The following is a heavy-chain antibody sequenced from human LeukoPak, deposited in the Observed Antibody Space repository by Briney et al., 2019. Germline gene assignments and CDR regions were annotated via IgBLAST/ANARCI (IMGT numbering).Heavy chain of an antibody. CDR1: GFTFSTYA. J-gene: IGHJ4*02. V-gene: IGHV3-23*01. CDR2: ISASGVST. D-gene: IGHD6-19*01. CDR3: AKGGSSGWYEHIDY. Sequence: GGSLRLSCAASGFTFSTYAISWVRQAPGKGLEWVSAISASGVSTYYADSVKGPFTISRDISKNTLYLQMNSLRADDTAVYYCAKGGSSGWYEHIDYWGQGTLVTVSS.